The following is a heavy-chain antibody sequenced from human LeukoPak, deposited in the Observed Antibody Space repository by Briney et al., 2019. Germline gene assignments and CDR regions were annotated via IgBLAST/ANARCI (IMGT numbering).Heavy chain of an antibody. V-gene: IGHV3-21*01. CDR1: GFTFSTYN. D-gene: IGHD5-12*01. J-gene: IGHJ4*02. CDR3: ARDAGSGLNY. Sequence: GGSLRLSCAASGFTFSTYNMNWVRQAPGKGLEWVSSISSSSGYIYYADSVKGRFTISRDNAKNSLYLQMNSLRAEDTAIYYCARDAGSGLNYWGQGTLVTVSS. CDR2: ISSSSGYI.